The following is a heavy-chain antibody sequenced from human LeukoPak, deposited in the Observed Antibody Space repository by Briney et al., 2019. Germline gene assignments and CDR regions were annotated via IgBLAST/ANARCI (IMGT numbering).Heavy chain of an antibody. CDR3: AKDVLPHCTNGVCYGSRPYYFDY. J-gene: IGHJ4*02. CDR1: GFTFDDYA. Sequence: GGSLRLSCAASGFTFDDYAMHWVRQAPGKGLEWVSGISWNSGSIGYADSVKGRFTISRDNAKNSLYLQMNSLRAEDMALYYCAKDVLPHCTNGVCYGSRPYYFDYWGQRTLVTDSS. V-gene: IGHV3-9*03. CDR2: ISWNSGSI. D-gene: IGHD2-8*01.